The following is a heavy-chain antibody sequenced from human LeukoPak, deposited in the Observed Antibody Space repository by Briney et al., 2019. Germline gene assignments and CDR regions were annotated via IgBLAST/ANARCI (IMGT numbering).Heavy chain of an antibody. V-gene: IGHV4-38-2*02. CDR2: ISHSGST. D-gene: IGHD2-2*01. J-gene: IGHJ4*02. CDR1: GYSISSGYY. Sequence: SETLSLTCTVSGYSISSGYYWGWIRQPPGKGLEWIAAISHSGSTYYSPSLKSRVTISIDTSKNQFSLKLSSVTAADTAVYYCARLAPFIVVVPAAQLGHFDYWGQGTLVTVSS. CDR3: ARLAPFIVVVPAAQLGHFDY.